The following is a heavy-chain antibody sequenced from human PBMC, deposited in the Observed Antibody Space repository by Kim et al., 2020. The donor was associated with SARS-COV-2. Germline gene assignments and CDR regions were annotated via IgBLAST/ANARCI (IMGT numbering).Heavy chain of an antibody. CDR1: GFTFSSYW. D-gene: IGHD3-10*01. CDR2: IKQDGSEK. V-gene: IGHV3-7*01. Sequence: GGSLRLSCAASGFTFSSYWMSWVRQAPGKGLEWVANIKQDGSEKYYVDSVKGRFTISRDNAKNSLYLQMNSLRAEDTAVYYCARDLSGGWFGELFYFDYWGQGTLVTVSS. CDR3: ARDLSGGWFGELFYFDY. J-gene: IGHJ4*02.